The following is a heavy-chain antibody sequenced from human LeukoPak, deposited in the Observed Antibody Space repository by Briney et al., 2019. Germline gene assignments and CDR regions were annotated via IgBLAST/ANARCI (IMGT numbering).Heavy chain of an antibody. CDR2: IYTSGST. V-gene: IGHV4-4*07. D-gene: IGHD1-26*01. J-gene: IGHJ5*02. CDR1: GGSISSYY. Sequence: SETLSLTCTVSGGSISSYYWSWNRQPAGKGLEWIGRIYTSGSTNYNPSLKSRVTMSVDTSKNQFSLKLSSVTAADTAVYYCARDQGWELPNWFDPWGQGTLVTVSS. CDR3: ARDQGWELPNWFDP.